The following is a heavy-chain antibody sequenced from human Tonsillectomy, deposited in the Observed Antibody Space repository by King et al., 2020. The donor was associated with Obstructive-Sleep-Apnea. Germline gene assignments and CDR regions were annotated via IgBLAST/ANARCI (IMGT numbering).Heavy chain of an antibody. J-gene: IGHJ4*02. CDR1: GGSISGYS. CDR3: ASLGYTGYDFDY. Sequence: QLQESGPGLVKPSETLSLTCTVSGGSISGYSWNCIRQPPWKGLEWIGDIYYSGGTNYNPSLNSRVTISVDTSKKQLSLKLSYVTAADTAVYYCASLGYTGYDFDYWGQGTLVTVSS. V-gene: IGHV4-59*08. D-gene: IGHD5-12*01. CDR2: IYYSGGT.